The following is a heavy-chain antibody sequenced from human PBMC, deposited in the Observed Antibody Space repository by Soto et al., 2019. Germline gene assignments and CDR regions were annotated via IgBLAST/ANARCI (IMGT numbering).Heavy chain of an antibody. Sequence: SETLSLTCTVSGGSISSGGYYWSWIRQHPGKGLEWIGYIYYSGSTYYNPSLKSRVTISVDTSKNQFSLKLSSVTAADTAVYYCARDQGGGYYYNYYYYGMDVWGQGTTVTVSS. D-gene: IGHD3-22*01. V-gene: IGHV4-31*03. CDR1: GGSISSGGYY. CDR2: IYYSGST. CDR3: ARDQGGGYYYNYYYYGMDV. J-gene: IGHJ6*02.